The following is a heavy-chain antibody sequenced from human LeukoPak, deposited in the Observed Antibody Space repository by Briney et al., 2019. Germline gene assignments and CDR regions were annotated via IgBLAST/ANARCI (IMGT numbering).Heavy chain of an antibody. D-gene: IGHD2-15*01. Sequence: SETLSLTCAVYGGSFSGYYWSWIRQPPGKGLEWIGEINHSGSTNYNSSLKSRVTISVDTSKNQFSLKLSSVTAADTAVYYCARVKVVAATHLDYWGQGTLVTVSS. CDR3: ARVKVVAATHLDY. J-gene: IGHJ4*02. V-gene: IGHV4-34*01. CDR2: INHSGST. CDR1: GGSFSGYY.